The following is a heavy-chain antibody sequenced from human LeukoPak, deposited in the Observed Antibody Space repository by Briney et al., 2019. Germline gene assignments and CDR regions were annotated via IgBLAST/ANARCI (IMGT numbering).Heavy chain of an antibody. Sequence: PGGSLRLSCAASGFTFSSYAMSWVRQAPGKGLEWVAFIRYDGSNKYYADSVKGRFTISRDNSKNTLYLQMNSLRAEDTAVYYCAKGLTGITIFWGQGTLVTVSS. CDR1: GFTFSSYA. CDR3: AKGLTGITIF. V-gene: IGHV3-30*02. D-gene: IGHD3-9*01. CDR2: IRYDGSNK. J-gene: IGHJ4*02.